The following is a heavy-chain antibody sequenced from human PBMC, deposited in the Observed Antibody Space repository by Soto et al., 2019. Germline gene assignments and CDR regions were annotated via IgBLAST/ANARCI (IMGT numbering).Heavy chain of an antibody. V-gene: IGHV3-9*01. Sequence: GGSLRLSCAASGFTFDDYAMHWVRQAPGKGLEWVSGITWNSGSIAYADSVKGRFTISRDNAKNSLYLQMNSLRAEDTALYYCAREVYFSFDYCGQGTQVHVSS. CDR1: GFTFDDYA. CDR2: ITWNSGSI. D-gene: IGHD2-8*01. CDR3: AREVYFSFDY. J-gene: IGHJ4*02.